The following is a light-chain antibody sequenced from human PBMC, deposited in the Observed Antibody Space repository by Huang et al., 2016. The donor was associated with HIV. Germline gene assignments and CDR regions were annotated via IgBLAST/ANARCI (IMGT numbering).Light chain of an antibody. Sequence: EIMMTQSPATLYVSPGERATLSCRASQGVGSNLAWYQQKLGQAPRLLIYGASARSTGLPARFSGSGSGTEFTLTISSLLSGDFAVYYCQQYNTRPYTFGQGT. CDR1: QGVGSN. CDR2: GAS. V-gene: IGKV3-15*01. CDR3: QQYNTRPYT. J-gene: IGKJ2*01.